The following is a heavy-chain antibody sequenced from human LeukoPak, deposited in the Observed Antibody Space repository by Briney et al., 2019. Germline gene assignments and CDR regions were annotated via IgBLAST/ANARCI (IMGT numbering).Heavy chain of an antibody. CDR3: AKRWELLTLAFDY. D-gene: IGHD1-26*01. CDR2: ISGSGGST. V-gene: IGHV3-23*01. Sequence: GGSLRLSCAASGFTFSSYGVSWVRQAPGKGLEWVSAISGSGGSTYYADSVKGRFTISRDNSKNTLYLQMNSLRAEDTAVYYCAKRWELLTLAFDYWGQGTLVTVSS. CDR1: GFTFSSYG. J-gene: IGHJ4*02.